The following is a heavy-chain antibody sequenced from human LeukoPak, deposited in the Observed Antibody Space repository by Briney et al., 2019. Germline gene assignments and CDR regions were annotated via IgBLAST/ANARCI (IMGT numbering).Heavy chain of an antibody. Sequence: GGSLRLSCAASGFTFSSYAMSWVRQAPGKGLEWVSAISGSGGSTYYADAVKGRFTISRDNSKNTLYLQMNSLRAEDTAVYYCAKGTGSFLDYYYYYMDVWGKGTTVTVSS. J-gene: IGHJ6*03. CDR2: ISGSGGST. CDR3: AKGTGSFLDYYYYYMDV. D-gene: IGHD6-13*01. CDR1: GFTFSSYA. V-gene: IGHV3-23*01.